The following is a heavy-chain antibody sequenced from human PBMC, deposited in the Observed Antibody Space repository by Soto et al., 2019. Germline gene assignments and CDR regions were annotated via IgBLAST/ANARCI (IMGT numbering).Heavy chain of an antibody. J-gene: IGHJ4*02. CDR3: ARADGRY. Sequence: SETLSLTCTGSGGSISSDYWSWIRQPPGKGLEWIGYIYYSGSTNYNPTLKSRVTISVDTSKNQFSLKLSSVTAADTAVYYCARADGRYSGQGTLVLVSS. V-gene: IGHV4-59*01. CDR1: GGSISSDY. CDR2: IYYSGST.